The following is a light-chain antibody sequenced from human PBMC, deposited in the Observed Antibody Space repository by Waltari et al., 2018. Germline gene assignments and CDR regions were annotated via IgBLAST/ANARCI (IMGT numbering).Light chain of an antibody. CDR1: GGSIARNY. J-gene: IGLJ2*01. CDR2: DDD. V-gene: IGLV6-57*04. Sequence: FIMTQPHSVSESPGKTVTISCTRCGGSIARNYVQCYQQRPGSAPTTVIYDDDQRPSGVPDRFSGSIDSSSNSASLNISELKTEDEADYYCQSYDSNESVVFGGGTKLTVL. CDR3: QSYDSNESVV.